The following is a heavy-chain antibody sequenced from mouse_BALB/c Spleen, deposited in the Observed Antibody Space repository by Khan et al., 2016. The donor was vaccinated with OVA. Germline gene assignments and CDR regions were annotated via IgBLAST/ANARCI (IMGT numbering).Heavy chain of an antibody. Sequence: VQLKQSGAELVKPGASVKLSCTASGFNIKDTYIHWVKQRPEQGLEWIGRIDPEFGNTKYDPKFQDKATIIADTSSNTAYLHLSSLTSEDTAAYLYTRTEIHYFGGYALDYWGQGTSVTVSA. CDR2: IDPEFGNT. CDR3: TRTEIHYFGGYALDY. D-gene: IGHD1-2*01. CDR1: GFNIKDTY. V-gene: IGHV14-3*02. J-gene: IGHJ4*01.